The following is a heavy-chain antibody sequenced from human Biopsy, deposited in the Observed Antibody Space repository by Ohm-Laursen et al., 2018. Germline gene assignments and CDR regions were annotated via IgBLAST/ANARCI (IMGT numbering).Heavy chain of an antibody. CDR3: GNEVHGRDY. Sequence: TLSLTCSVSGGLNSNYYWSWVRQSAGKGLEWIGRLYTSGDTNYNPSLKSRVNISADKSNNQFSLKLTSVTSADTAVYFCGNEVHGRDYWGLGALVTVSS. V-gene: IGHV4-4*07. D-gene: IGHD2-15*01. J-gene: IGHJ4*02. CDR2: LYTSGDT. CDR1: GGLNSNYY.